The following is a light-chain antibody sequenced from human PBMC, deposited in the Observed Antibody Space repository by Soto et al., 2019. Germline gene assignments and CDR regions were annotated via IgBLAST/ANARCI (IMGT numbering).Light chain of an antibody. Sequence: QSALTQPASVSGSPGQSITISCTGTSSDVGGYNYVSWYQQHPGKAPKLIIYEVSDRPSGVSDRFSGSKSGNTASLTISGLQAEDEADFYCSSYTGISPVIFGGGTKLTVL. V-gene: IGLV2-14*01. CDR2: EVS. J-gene: IGLJ2*01. CDR1: SSDVGGYNY. CDR3: SSYTGISPVI.